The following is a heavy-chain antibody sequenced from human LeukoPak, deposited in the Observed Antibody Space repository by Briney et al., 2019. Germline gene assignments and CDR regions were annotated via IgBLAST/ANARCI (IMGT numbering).Heavy chain of an antibody. CDR2: IYSGGST. V-gene: IGHV3-66*02. CDR1: GFTVSSNY. CDR3: ARARPYYYDSSGYSETYAFDI. D-gene: IGHD3-22*01. J-gene: IGHJ3*02. Sequence: GGSLRLSCAASGFTVSSNYMSWVRQAPGKGLEWVSVIYSGGSTYYADSVKGRITISRDNSKNTLYLQMNSLRAEDTAVYYCARARPYYYDSSGYSETYAFDIWGQGTMVTVSS.